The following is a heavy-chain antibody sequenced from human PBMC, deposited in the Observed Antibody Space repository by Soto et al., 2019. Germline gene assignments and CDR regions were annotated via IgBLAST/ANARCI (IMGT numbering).Heavy chain of an antibody. D-gene: IGHD3-9*01. Sequence: QVQLVESGGGVVQPGRSLRLSCAASGFTFSSYGMHWVRQAPGKGLEWVAVIWYDGSNKYYADSVKGRFTISRDNSKNKLYLQMNSLRAEDTAVYYCARESRYFDWLYYYYGMDVWGQGTTVTVSS. CDR2: IWYDGSNK. CDR1: GFTFSSYG. V-gene: IGHV3-33*01. J-gene: IGHJ6*02. CDR3: ARESRYFDWLYYYYGMDV.